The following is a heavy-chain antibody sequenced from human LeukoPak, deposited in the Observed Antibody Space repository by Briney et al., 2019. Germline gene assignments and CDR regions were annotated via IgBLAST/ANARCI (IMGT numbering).Heavy chain of an antibody. CDR1: GYTFTSYY. CDR2: INPSGGST. D-gene: IGHD2-21*02. Sequence: ASVKVSCKASGYTFTSYYMHWVRQAPGQGLEWMGIINPSGGSTSYAQKFQGRVTMTRDTSTSTVYMELRSLRSDDTAVYYCARDLVVVTATPEIGYYYGMDVWGQGTTVTVSS. J-gene: IGHJ6*02. V-gene: IGHV1-46*01. CDR3: ARDLVVVTATPEIGYYYGMDV.